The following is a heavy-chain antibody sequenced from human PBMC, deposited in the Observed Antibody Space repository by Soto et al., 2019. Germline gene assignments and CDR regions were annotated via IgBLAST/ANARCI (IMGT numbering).Heavy chain of an antibody. CDR1: GDSISSPIW. CDR3: ARRGGSYDDYKINYFDS. Sequence: QVQLQESGPGLVKPSETLSLTCTVFGDSISSPIWWSWVRQPPGKGLEWIGESYHNGNTHYNPSRKSRVTVSVDKSRNQFSLKLISVTAADTAVYYCARRGGSYDDYKINYFDSWGQGALVTVSS. D-gene: IGHD4-17*01. V-gene: IGHV4-4*02. CDR2: SYHNGNT. J-gene: IGHJ4*02.